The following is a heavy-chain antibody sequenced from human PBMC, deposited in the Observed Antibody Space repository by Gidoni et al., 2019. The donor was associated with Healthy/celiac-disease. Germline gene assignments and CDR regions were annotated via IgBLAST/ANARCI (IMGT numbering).Heavy chain of an antibody. CDR2: IIPICGTA. CDR1: GGTFSSYA. D-gene: IGHD2-15*01. J-gene: IGHJ4*02. CDR3: ARDLGYCSGGSCYTGPFDY. V-gene: IGHV1-69*01. Sequence: VQLVQSGAEVKKPGSSVKVSCKASGGTFSSYAISWVRQAPGQGLEWMGGIIPICGTANYAQKFKGRVTITADEATSTAYMELSSLRSEDTSVYYCARDLGYCSGGSCYTGPFDYWGQGTLVTVSS.